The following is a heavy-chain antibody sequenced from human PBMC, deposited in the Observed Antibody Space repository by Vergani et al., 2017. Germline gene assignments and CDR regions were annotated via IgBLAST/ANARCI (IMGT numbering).Heavy chain of an antibody. D-gene: IGHD6-13*01. CDR1: GGSISSGSYY. J-gene: IGHJ4*02. V-gene: IGHV4-61*02. CDR3: ARSIAAAGPFDY. Sequence: QVQLQESGPGLVKPSQTLSLTFTVSGGSISSGSYYWSWIRPPAGKGLEWIERIYTSGSTNYNPSLKSRVTMSVDTSKNQFSLKLSSVTAADTAVYYCARSIAAAGPFDYWGQGTLVTVSS. CDR2: IYTSGST.